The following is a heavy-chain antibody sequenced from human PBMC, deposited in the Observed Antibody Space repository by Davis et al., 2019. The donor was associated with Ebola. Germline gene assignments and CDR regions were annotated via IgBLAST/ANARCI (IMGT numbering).Heavy chain of an antibody. J-gene: IGHJ4*02. CDR1: GGSISSYY. CDR3: ARDIRAESGYYYDSSGYPPGY. Sequence: PGGSLRLSCTVSGGSISSYYWNWIRQPPGKGLEWIGYIYYSGSTNYNPSLKSRVTISVDTSKNQFSLKLSSVTAADTAVYYCARDIRAESGYYYDSSGYPPGYWGQGTLVTVSS. D-gene: IGHD3-22*01. V-gene: IGHV4-59*01. CDR2: IYYSGST.